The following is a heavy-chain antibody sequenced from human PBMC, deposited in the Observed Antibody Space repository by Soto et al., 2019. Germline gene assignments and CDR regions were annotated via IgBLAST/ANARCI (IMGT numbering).Heavy chain of an antibody. CDR2: LLRSDSNT. V-gene: IGHV3-23*01. CDR1: GFPFSTFD. J-gene: IGHJ4*02. Sequence: EVQLLESGGGLVQPGGSLRLSCAASGFPFSTFDMSWVRQAPGKGLEWVSVLLRSDSNTYYPDSVKGRFTISRDNSRNTLYLQMGSLRADDTAVYYCVKGAWLDYWGQGTLVTVSS. CDR3: VKGAWLDY.